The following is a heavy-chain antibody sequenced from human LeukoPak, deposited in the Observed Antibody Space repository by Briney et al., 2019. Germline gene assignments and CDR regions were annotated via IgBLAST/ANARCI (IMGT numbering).Heavy chain of an antibody. D-gene: IGHD3-10*01. J-gene: IGHJ6*02. Sequence: ASVKVSCKASGYTFTSYYMRWVRQAPGQGLEWMGIINPSGGSTSYAQKFQGRVTMTRDTSTSTVYMELSSLRSEDTAVYYCARGTPWFGEFYYGMDVWGQGTTVTVSS. CDR1: GYTFTSYY. CDR3: ARGTPWFGEFYYGMDV. V-gene: IGHV1-46*01. CDR2: INPSGGST.